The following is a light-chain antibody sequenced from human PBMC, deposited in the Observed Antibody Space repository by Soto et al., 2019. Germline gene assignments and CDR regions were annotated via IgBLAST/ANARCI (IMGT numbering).Light chain of an antibody. CDR1: SSDVGGYNY. Sequence: QSALTQPRSVSGSPGQSVTISCTGTSSDVGGYNYVSWYQQHPGKAPKLMIYDVSKRPSGVPDRFSGSTSGNTASLTISGLQAEDEADYYCCSYAGSYHVFGTGTKLTVL. V-gene: IGLV2-11*01. CDR2: DVS. CDR3: CSYAGSYHV. J-gene: IGLJ1*01.